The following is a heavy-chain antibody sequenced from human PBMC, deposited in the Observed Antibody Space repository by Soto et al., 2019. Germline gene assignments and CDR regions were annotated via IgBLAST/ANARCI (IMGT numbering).Heavy chain of an antibody. CDR1: GDTFANYW. Sequence: GESLKISCESSGDTFANYWIGWGRQVPGKGLVCLAIIYPSDSTTIYSPSFQGQVTISADKSISTAYLQWTSLKASDTAIYYCSKFTYSTYVRYQQHWGQGTPGTV. J-gene: IGHJ1*01. CDR3: SKFTYSTYVRYQQH. V-gene: IGHV5-51*01. D-gene: IGHD2-2*01. CDR2: IYPSDSTT.